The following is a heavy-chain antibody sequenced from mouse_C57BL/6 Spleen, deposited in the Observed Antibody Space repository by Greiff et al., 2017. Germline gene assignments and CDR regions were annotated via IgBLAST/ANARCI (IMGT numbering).Heavy chain of an antibody. Sequence: QVQLQQPGAELVKPGASVKVSCKASGYTFTSYWMHWVKQRPGQGLEWIGRIHPSDSDTNYNQKFKGKATLTVDKSSSTAYMQLSSLTSEDAAVYYCASCDGYYAAWFAYWGQGTLVTVSA. CDR2: IHPSDSDT. CDR3: ASCDGYYAAWFAY. CDR1: GYTFTSYW. D-gene: IGHD2-3*01. V-gene: IGHV1-74*01. J-gene: IGHJ3*01.